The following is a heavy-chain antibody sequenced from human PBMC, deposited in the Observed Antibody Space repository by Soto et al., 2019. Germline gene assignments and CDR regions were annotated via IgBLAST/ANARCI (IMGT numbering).Heavy chain of an antibody. CDR2: ISAYNGNT. Sequence: QVQLVQSGAEVKKPGASVKVSRKASGYTFTSYGISWVRQAPGQGLEWMGWISAYNGNTNYAQKLQGRVTMTTDTSTSTAYMELRSLRSDDTAVYYCARDGTFRYSSGWIPFDYWGQGTLVTVSS. CDR3: ARDGTFRYSSGWIPFDY. V-gene: IGHV1-18*04. D-gene: IGHD6-19*01. CDR1: GYTFTSYG. J-gene: IGHJ4*02.